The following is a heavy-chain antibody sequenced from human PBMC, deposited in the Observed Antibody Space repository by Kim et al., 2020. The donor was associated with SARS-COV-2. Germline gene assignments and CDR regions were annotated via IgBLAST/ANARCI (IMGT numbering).Heavy chain of an antibody. CDR3: AKDPKQWLANYYYYYGMDV. Sequence: GGSLRLSCAASGFTFSSYGMHWVRQAPGKGLEWVAVISYDGSNKYYADSVKGRFTISRDNSKNTLYLQMNSLRAEDTAVYYCAKDPKQWLANYYYYYGMDVWGQGTTVTVSS. D-gene: IGHD6-19*01. J-gene: IGHJ6*02. CDR1: GFTFSSYG. V-gene: IGHV3-30*18. CDR2: ISYDGSNK.